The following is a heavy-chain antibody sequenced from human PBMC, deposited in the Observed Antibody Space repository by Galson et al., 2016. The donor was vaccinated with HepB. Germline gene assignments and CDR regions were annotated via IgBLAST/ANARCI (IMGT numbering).Heavy chain of an antibody. CDR2: ISSDSANI. CDR3: AREGTGGFDY. CDR1: GFTFRTYS. Sequence: SLRLSCAGSGFTFRTYSMIWVRQAPGKGLEWVSSISSDSANIFYADSVKGRFTISRDNAKNSLYLQMNGLRAEDTAVYHCAREGTGGFDYWGRGTLVTVSS. J-gene: IGHJ4*02. D-gene: IGHD1/OR15-1a*01. V-gene: IGHV3-21*06.